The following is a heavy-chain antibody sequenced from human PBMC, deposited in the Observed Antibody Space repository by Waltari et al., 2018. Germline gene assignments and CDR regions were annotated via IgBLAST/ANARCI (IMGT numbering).Heavy chain of an antibody. J-gene: IGHJ1*01. CDR2: INGDGSDT. CDR1: GFSFSSYW. CDR3: ARVAAVSGTRYFQH. Sequence: EVQLVESGGGSVQPGGSLRLSCAASGFSFSSYWMHWVRQAPGKGLVWVSRINGDGSDTTYADSVKGRLTISRDNAKNTLYLQMNSLRAEDTAVYYCARVAAVSGTRYFQHGGQGTLVTVSS. D-gene: IGHD6-19*01. V-gene: IGHV3-74*01.